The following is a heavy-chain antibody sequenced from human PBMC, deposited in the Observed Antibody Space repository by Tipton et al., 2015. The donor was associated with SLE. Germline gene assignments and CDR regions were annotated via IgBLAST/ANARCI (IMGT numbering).Heavy chain of an antibody. J-gene: IGHJ4*02. V-gene: IGHV3-43*01. CDR1: GFTFDDYT. D-gene: IGHD5-12*01. CDR3: ARRYSGYDWAVDY. CDR2: ISWDGGST. Sequence: SLRLSCAASGFTFDDYTMHWVRQAPGKGLEWVSLISWDGGSTYYADSVKGRFTISRDNSKNSLYLQMNSLRTEDTAMYYCARRYSGYDWAVDYWGQGTLVTVSS.